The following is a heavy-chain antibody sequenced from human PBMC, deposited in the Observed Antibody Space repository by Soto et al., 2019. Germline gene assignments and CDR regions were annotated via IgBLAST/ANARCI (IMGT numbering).Heavy chain of an antibody. Sequence: EVQLLESGGGLVQPGGSLRLSCAASGFAFSSYAMSWVRQAPGKALEWVSAISGSGGSTYYANSVKGRFTISRDNAKNRLYRQMNSLRAEDTAIYYCAKSCDIVVVPAAVYFDYWGQGTLVTVSS. CDR2: ISGSGGST. V-gene: IGHV3-23*01. J-gene: IGHJ4*02. CDR3: AKSCDIVVVPAAVYFDY. D-gene: IGHD2-2*01. CDR1: GFAFSSYA.